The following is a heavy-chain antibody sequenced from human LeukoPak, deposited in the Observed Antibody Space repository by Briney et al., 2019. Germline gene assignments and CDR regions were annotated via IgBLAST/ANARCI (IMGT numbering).Heavy chain of an antibody. CDR3: ASAINGLVAATPQFDY. Sequence: PWASVKVSCKASGGAFSSYAFSGVGQAPGQGLEWMGGIIPIFGTANYAQKFQGRVTITADNSTSTAYMELSSLRSEDTAVYYCASAINGLVAATPQFDYWGQGTLVTVSS. D-gene: IGHD2-15*01. CDR1: GGAFSSYA. V-gene: IGHV1-69*06. J-gene: IGHJ4*02. CDR2: IIPIFGTA.